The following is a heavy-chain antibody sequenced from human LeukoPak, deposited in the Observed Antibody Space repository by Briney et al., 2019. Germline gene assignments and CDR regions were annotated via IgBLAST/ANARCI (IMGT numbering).Heavy chain of an antibody. CDR1: GGSFSGYY. J-gene: IGHJ4*02. Sequence: PSETLSLTCAVYGGSFSGYYWSWIRQPPGKGLEWIGEINHSGSTNYNPSLKSRVTFSVDTSKNQFSLKLSSVTAADTAVYYCVRDAYSSGWYNFDYWGQGTLATVSS. D-gene: IGHD6-19*01. V-gene: IGHV4-34*01. CDR3: VRDAYSSGWYNFDY. CDR2: INHSGST.